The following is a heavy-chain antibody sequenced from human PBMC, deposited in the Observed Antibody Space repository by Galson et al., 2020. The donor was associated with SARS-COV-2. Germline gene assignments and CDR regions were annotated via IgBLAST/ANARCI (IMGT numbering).Heavy chain of an antibody. V-gene: IGHV3-74*01. CDR1: GFTFSSYW. J-gene: IGHJ4*02. CDR3: ARESSSWFFYYFDY. CDR2: INSDGSST. Sequence: GESLKISCAASGFTFSSYWMHWVRQAPGKGLVWVSRINSDGSSTSYADSVKGRFTISRDNAKNTLYLQMNSLRAEDTAVYYCARESSSWFFYYFDYWGQGTLVTVSS. D-gene: IGHD6-13*01.